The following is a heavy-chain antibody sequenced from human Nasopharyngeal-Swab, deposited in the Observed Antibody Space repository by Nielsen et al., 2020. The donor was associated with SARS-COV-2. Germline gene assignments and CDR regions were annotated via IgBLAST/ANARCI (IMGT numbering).Heavy chain of an antibody. CDR2: IWYDGSNK. J-gene: IGHJ6*02. CDR3: ARGAGDMDV. CDR1: GFIFSSYG. V-gene: IGHV3-33*01. Sequence: GESLKISCAASGFIFSSYGMHWVRQAPGKGLEWVAVIWYDGSNKYYADSVKGRFTISRDNSKNTLYLQMNSLRAEDTAVYYCARGAGDMDVWGQGTTVTVSS.